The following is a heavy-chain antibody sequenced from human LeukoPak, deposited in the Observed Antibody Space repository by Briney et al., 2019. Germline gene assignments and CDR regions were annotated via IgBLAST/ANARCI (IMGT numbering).Heavy chain of an antibody. Sequence: LPGGSLRLSCAASGFTFSSYWMSWVRQAPGKGLEWVANIKQDGSEKYYVDSVKGRFIISRDNAKNSLYLQMNSLRAEDTAVYYCAKGAFRDQVQGYYYMGVWGKGTTVTVSS. CDR2: IKQDGSEK. CDR3: AKGAFRDQVQGYYYMGV. J-gene: IGHJ6*03. V-gene: IGHV3-7*01. CDR1: GFTFSSYW. D-gene: IGHD3-10*01.